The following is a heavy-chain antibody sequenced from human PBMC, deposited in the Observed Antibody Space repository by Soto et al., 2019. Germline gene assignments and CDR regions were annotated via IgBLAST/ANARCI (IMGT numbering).Heavy chain of an antibody. Sequence: QVQLVQSGAEVKKPGASVKVSCKASGYTFTGYYMHWVRQAPGQGLEWMGWINPNSGGTNYAQKFQGWVTMTRDTSSSTADMELSRLRSDDTAGYYCARDARGDEAPMDYWGQGTLVTVSS. V-gene: IGHV1-2*04. J-gene: IGHJ4*02. D-gene: IGHD3-10*01. CDR3: ARDARGDEAPMDY. CDR1: GYTFTGYY. CDR2: INPNSGGT.